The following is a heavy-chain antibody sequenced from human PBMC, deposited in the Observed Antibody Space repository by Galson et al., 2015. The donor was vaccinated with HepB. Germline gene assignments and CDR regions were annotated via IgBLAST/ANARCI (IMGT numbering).Heavy chain of an antibody. CDR1: GGTFSSYT. CDR2: IIPILGIT. V-gene: IGHV1-69*02. D-gene: IGHD2/OR15-2a*01. J-gene: IGHJ5*02. Sequence: SVKVSCKASGGTFSSYTISWVRQAPGQGLEWMGRIIPILGITNYAQKFQGRVTITADKSTSTAYMELSSLRSEDTAVYYCARGGVIGWFDPWGQGTLVTVSS. CDR3: ARGGVIGWFDP.